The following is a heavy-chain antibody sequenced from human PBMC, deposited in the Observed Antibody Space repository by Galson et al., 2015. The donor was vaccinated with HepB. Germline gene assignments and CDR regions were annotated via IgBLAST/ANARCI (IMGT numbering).Heavy chain of an antibody. CDR1: GYTFTSFG. Sequence: SGYTFTSFGISWVRQAPGQGLQWMGWISPYNGKTNYAQNLQGRVTLTTDTTSTVCMELRSLRSDDTAVYYCARDYSSNPNWFDPWGQETLVTVSS. V-gene: IGHV1-18*01. CDR3: ARDYSSNPNWFDP. D-gene: IGHD6-13*01. CDR2: ISPYNGKT. J-gene: IGHJ5*02.